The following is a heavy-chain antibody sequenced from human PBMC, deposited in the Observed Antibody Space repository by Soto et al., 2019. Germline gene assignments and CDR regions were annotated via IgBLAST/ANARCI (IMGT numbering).Heavy chain of an antibody. CDR2: ISYDGSIT. D-gene: IGHD3-10*01. J-gene: IGHJ4*02. V-gene: IGHV3-30-3*01. CDR3: ARAYYYDGNSKEAFDY. Sequence: QVQLVECGGGVVQPGRSLRLSYAASVFRFNTYTMHWACQAPVKVMEWVAVISYDGSITYYGDSVKGRFTISRDNSKKTLFLQMNSLGTDDTAVYYCARAYYYDGNSKEAFDYWGQGTLVPVSS. CDR1: VFRFNTYT.